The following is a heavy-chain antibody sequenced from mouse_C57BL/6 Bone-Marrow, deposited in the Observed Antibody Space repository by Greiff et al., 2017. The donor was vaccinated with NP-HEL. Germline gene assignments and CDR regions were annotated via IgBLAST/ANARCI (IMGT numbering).Heavy chain of an antibody. D-gene: IGHD1-1*02. J-gene: IGHJ3*01. V-gene: IGHV1-64*01. CDR1: GYTFTSYW. CDR3: ALYGPFAY. Sequence: QVQLKQPGAELVKPGASVKLSCKASGYTFTSYWMHWVKQRPGQGLEWIGMIHPNSGSTNYTEKFKSKATLTVDKSSSTAYMQPSSLTSEDSAVYYCALYGPFAYWGQGTLVTVSA. CDR2: IHPNSGST.